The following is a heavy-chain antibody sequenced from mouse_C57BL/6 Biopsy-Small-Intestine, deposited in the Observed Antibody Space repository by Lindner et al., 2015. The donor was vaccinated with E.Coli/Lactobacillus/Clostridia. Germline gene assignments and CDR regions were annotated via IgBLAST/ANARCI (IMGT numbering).Heavy chain of an antibody. Sequence: VQLQESGPELVKPGASVKMSCKASGYTFTDYNMHWVKQSHGKSLEWIGYINPNNGGTSYNQKFKGKATLTVNKSSSTAYMELRSLTSEDSAVYYCARGRATVFDYWGQGTTLTVSS. D-gene: IGHD1-1*01. CDR1: GYTFTDYN. CDR2: INPNNGGT. CDR3: ARGRATVFDY. J-gene: IGHJ2*01. V-gene: IGHV1-22*01.